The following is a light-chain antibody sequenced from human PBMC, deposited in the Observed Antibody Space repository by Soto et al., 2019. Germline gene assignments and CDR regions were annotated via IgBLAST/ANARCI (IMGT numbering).Light chain of an antibody. CDR3: QQYDNLPPELT. J-gene: IGKJ4*01. V-gene: IGKV1-33*01. Sequence: DIQMTQSRSSLSASVGDRVTITCQASQDISNYLNWYQQKPGKAPKLLIYDASNLETGVPSRFSGSGSGTDLTFTISSLQPEDIATYYCQQYDNLPPELTFGGGTKVDIK. CDR2: DAS. CDR1: QDISNY.